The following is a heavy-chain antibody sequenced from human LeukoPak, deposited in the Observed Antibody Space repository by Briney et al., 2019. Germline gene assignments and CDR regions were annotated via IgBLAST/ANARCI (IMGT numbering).Heavy chain of an antibody. CDR3: AREGLYSSSWYVTNWFDP. CDR2: MNPNSGNT. Sequence: ASVKVSCKASVYTFTSYDINWVRQATGQGLEWMGWMNPNSGNTGYAQKFQGRVTITRNTSISTAYMELSSLRSEDTAVYYCAREGLYSSSWYVTNWFDPWGQGTLVTVSS. V-gene: IGHV1-8*03. CDR1: VYTFTSYD. J-gene: IGHJ5*02. D-gene: IGHD6-13*01.